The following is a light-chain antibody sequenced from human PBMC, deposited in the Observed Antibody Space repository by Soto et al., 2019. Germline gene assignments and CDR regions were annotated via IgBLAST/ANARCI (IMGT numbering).Light chain of an antibody. CDR2: GAT. CDR3: QQYVTSPAIT. Sequence: EIVMTQSPATLSVSPGERATLSCWASESIGDYLAWYQQKPGQAPRLLIYGATKRTSGTPDRFSGTGSETAFTLAISRLEPGDFAVYYCQQYVTSPAITFGQGTRLEI. CDR1: ESIGDY. J-gene: IGKJ5*01. V-gene: IGKV3-20*01.